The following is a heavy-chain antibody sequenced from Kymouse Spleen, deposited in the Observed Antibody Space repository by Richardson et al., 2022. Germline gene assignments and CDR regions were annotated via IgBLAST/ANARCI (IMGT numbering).Heavy chain of an antibody. CDR3: ARDGRFLEWSYYYYYYGMDV. CDR2: IIPIFGTA. D-gene: IGHD3-3*01. J-gene: IGHJ6*02. Sequence: QVQLVQSGAEVKKPGSSVKVSCKASGGTFSSYAISWVRQAPGQGLEWMGGIIPIFGTANYAQKFQGRVTITTDESTSTAYMELSSLRSEDTAVYYCARDGRFLEWSYYYYYYGMDVWGQGTTVTVSS. V-gene: IGHV1-69*05. CDR1: GGTFSSYA.